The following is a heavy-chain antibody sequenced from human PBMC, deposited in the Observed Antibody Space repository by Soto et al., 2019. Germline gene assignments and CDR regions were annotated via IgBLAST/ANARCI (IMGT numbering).Heavy chain of an antibody. Sequence: QVQLVQSGAEVKKPGSSVKVSCKASGGTFSSYAISWVRQAPGQGLEWMGVIIPIFGTANYAQKFQGRVTITADESKSTAYMELSSLRSEDTAVYYCASVLYDSSGYYYGMDVWGQGTTVTVSS. V-gene: IGHV1-69*01. J-gene: IGHJ6*02. D-gene: IGHD3-22*01. CDR2: IIPIFGTA. CDR1: GGTFSSYA. CDR3: ASVLYDSSGYYYGMDV.